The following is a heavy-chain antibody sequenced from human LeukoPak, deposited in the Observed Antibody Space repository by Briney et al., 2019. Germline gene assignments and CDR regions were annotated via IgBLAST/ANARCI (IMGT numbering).Heavy chain of an antibody. CDR1: GGSISSGGYS. CDR2: IYHSGST. V-gene: IGHV4-30-2*01. D-gene: IGHD1-26*01. CDR3: ARGWDNWFDP. Sequence: SETLSLTCAVSGGSISSGGYSWSWIRQPPGKGLEWIGYIYHSGSTYHNPSLKSRVTISVDRSKNQFSLKLSSVTAADTAVYYCARGWDNWFDPWGQGTLVTVSS. J-gene: IGHJ5*02.